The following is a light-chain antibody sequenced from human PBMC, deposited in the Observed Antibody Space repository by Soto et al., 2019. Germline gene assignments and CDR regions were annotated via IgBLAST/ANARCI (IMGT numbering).Light chain of an antibody. V-gene: IGLV2-14*03. Sequence: QSALTQPASVSGSPGQSITISCTGTSSDIGSYNYISWYQQYPDKGPKLMIYGVTNRPSGVSNRFSGSKSGYTASLTISGLQAEDAADYYCCSYTTTTAYVFGTGTKLTVL. J-gene: IGLJ1*01. CDR2: GVT. CDR3: CSYTTTTAYV. CDR1: SSDIGSYNY.